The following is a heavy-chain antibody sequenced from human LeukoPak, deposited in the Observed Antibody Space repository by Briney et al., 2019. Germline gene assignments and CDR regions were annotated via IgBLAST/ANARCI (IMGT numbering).Heavy chain of an antibody. V-gene: IGHV3-73*01. D-gene: IGHD1-26*01. CDR2: IRSKANSYAT. CDR3: TRLEGGATANDY. Sequence: GGSLKLSCAASGFSFSGSAVHWVRQASGKGLEWVGRIRSKANSYATAYAASVKGRFTISRDGSENTAYLQMNSLKTEDTAVYYCTRLEGGATANDYWGQGTLVTVSS. CDR1: GFSFSGSA. J-gene: IGHJ4*02.